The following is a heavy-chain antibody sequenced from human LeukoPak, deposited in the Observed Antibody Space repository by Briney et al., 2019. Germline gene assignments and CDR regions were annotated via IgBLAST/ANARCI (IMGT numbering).Heavy chain of an antibody. D-gene: IGHD3-22*01. CDR2: ISAYNGNT. Sequence: ASVKVSCKASGYTFTSYGFSWVRQAPGQGLEWMGWISAYNGNTNCAQKLQGRVTMTTDTSTSTGYMELRSLRSDDTAVYYCARDRRYYYDTSGYYYIDYWGQGTLVTVSS. V-gene: IGHV1-18*01. CDR3: ARDRRYYYDTSGYYYIDY. J-gene: IGHJ4*02. CDR1: GYTFTSYG.